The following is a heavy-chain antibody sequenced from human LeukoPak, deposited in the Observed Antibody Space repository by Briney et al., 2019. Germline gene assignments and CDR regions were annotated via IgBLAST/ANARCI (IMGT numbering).Heavy chain of an antibody. CDR2: IGTSGDT. CDR1: GFTFGDYD. CDR3: ARGDYSDYVLDY. D-gene: IGHD5-12*01. V-gene: IGHV3-13*01. Sequence: PGGSLRLSCAASGFTFGDYDMHWVRQAPGNGLEWVSSIGTSGDTYYPDSVKGRFTISRENVKNSLYLQMNSLRAEDTAVYYCARGDYSDYVLDYWGQGTLVTVSS. J-gene: IGHJ4*02.